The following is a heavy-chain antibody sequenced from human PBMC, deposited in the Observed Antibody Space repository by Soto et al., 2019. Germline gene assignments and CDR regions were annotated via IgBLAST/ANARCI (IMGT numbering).Heavy chain of an antibody. J-gene: IGHJ3*02. V-gene: IGHV3-13*01. CDR3: ARGRRSSNWADAFDI. Sequence: PGGPLRLSCAASGFTFIIYYMHWVRQATRKSLEWVSAISTSGDTYYAGSVKGRFTISRENAKNSLYLQINSLRAEDTAVYYCARGRRSSNWADAFDIWGQGTMFTVSS. CDR2: ISTSGDT. CDR1: GFTFIIYY. D-gene: IGHD6-13*01.